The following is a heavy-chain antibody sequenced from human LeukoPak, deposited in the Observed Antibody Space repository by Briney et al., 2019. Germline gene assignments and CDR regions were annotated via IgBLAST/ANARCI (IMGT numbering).Heavy chain of an antibody. CDR3: AGGDTYYYDSSGYFEYFQH. CDR2: ISAYNGNT. J-gene: IGHJ1*01. D-gene: IGHD3-22*01. V-gene: IGHV1-18*01. Sequence: GASVKVSCKASGYTFTSYGISWVRQAPGQGLEWMGWISAYNGNTNYAQKLQGRVTMTTDTSTSTAYMELRSLRSDDTAVYFCAGGDTYYYDSSGYFEYFQHWGQGTRVTVSS. CDR1: GYTFTSYG.